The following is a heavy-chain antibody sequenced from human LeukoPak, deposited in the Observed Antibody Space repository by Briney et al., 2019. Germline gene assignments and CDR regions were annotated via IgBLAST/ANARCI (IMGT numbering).Heavy chain of an antibody. Sequence: GESLKISCKGSGYSFTSYWIGWARQMPGKGLEWMGIIYPGDSDTRYSPSFQGQVTISADKSVSTAYLQWSSLKASDTAMYYCARSTFDDSSGYYVDMGAFDIWGQGTMVTVSS. V-gene: IGHV5-51*01. CDR1: GYSFTSYW. D-gene: IGHD3-22*01. CDR2: IYPGDSDT. CDR3: ARSTFDDSSGYYVDMGAFDI. J-gene: IGHJ3*02.